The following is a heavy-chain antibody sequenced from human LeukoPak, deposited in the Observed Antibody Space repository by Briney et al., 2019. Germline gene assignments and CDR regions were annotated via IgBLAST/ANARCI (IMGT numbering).Heavy chain of an antibody. J-gene: IGHJ4*02. CDR3: ARDGGLNTNFDY. V-gene: IGHV3-74*01. Sequence: GGSLRLSCAAFGFTFSSRWMYWVRQAPGKGLVWVSRINGDATSTTYGDSVKGRFTISGDNAKNTLYLHMNSLRAEDTAVYYCARDGGLNTNFDYWGQGTLVTVSS. CDR2: INGDATST. CDR1: GFTFSSRW. D-gene: IGHD2-15*01.